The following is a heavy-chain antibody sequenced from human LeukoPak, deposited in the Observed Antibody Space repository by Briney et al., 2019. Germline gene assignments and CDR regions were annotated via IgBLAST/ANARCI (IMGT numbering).Heavy chain of an antibody. CDR1: GFTLSNYW. CDR3: ATYSSLNRREFQF. V-gene: IGHV3-7*01. D-gene: IGHD3-22*01. CDR2: IKTDGSEQ. Sequence: GGSLRLSCEGSGFTLSNYWMGWVHQAPGKGLQWVANIKTDGSEQYYVDSVKGRFTISRDNAKNSLYLQMNSLRAEDTAVYYCATYSSLNRREFQFWGQGTLLTVSS. J-gene: IGHJ1*01.